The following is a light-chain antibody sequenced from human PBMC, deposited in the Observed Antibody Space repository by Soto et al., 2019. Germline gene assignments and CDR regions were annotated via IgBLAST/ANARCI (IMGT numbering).Light chain of an antibody. V-gene: IGLV2-8*01. J-gene: IGLJ1*01. Sequence: QSALTQPPSASGSPGQSVTISCTGTSSDVGGYNSVSWYQQHPGKAPKLMIYEVSKRPSGVPDRFSGSKSGNTASLTVSGLQAEDVADYYCSSYAGSNNLYVFGTGTKLTVL. CDR3: SSYAGSNNLYV. CDR2: EVS. CDR1: SSDVGGYNS.